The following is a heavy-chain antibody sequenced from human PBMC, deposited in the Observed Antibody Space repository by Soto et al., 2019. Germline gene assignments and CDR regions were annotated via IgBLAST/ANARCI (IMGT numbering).Heavy chain of an antibody. CDR2: ISWDGGST. V-gene: IGHV3-43*01. CDR1: GFAFDDYT. Sequence: GGSLRLSCTASGFAFDDYTMHWVLQAPGKGLEWVSLISWDGGSTFYAESVKGRFTISRDNSKNTVYLQINALRAEDTAVYYCARDFSMVIVAPGYWGQGTLVTVSS. D-gene: IGHD5-12*01. J-gene: IGHJ4*02. CDR3: ARDFSMVIVAPGY.